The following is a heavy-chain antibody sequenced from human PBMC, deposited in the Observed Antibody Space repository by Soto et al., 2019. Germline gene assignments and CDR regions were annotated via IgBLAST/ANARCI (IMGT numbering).Heavy chain of an antibody. V-gene: IGHV3-23*01. CDR3: ARRGSGSYYDY. D-gene: IGHD1-26*01. Sequence: EVQLLESGGGLVQPGGSLRLSCAASGFTFSSYAMRWVRQAPVKGLEWVSAISGSGGSTYYADSVKGRFTISRDNSKHTLYLQMNSLRAEDTAVYDCARRGSGSYYDYWGQGTLVTVSS. CDR2: ISGSGGST. CDR1: GFTFSSYA. J-gene: IGHJ4*02.